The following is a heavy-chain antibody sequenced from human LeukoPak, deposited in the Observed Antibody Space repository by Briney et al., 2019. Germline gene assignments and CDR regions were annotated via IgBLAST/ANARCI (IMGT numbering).Heavy chain of an antibody. D-gene: IGHD2/OR15-2a*01. CDR2: IYYSGST. CDR1: GGSISSSSYY. J-gene: IGHJ4*02. Sequence: SETLSLTCTVSGGSISSSSYYWSWIRQPPGKGLEWIGYIYYSGSTNYNPSLKSRVTISVDTSKNQFSLKLSSVTAADTAVYYCARVKTHEYLLDYWGQGTLVTVSS. V-gene: IGHV4-61*01. CDR3: ARVKTHEYLLDY.